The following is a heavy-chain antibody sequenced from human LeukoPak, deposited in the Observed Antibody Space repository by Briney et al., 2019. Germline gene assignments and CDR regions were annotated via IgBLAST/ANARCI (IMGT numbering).Heavy chain of an antibody. CDR2: ISSSSSTI. D-gene: IGHD6-6*01. CDR1: GFTFSSYS. Sequence: GGSLRLSCAASGFTFSSYSMNWVRQAPGKGLEWVSYISSSSSTIYYADSVKGRFTISRDNSKNTLYLQMNSLRAEDTAVYYCARDSRDLEYSSSSGLGYWGQGTLVTVSS. CDR3: ARDSRDLEYSSSSGLGY. J-gene: IGHJ4*02. V-gene: IGHV3-48*01.